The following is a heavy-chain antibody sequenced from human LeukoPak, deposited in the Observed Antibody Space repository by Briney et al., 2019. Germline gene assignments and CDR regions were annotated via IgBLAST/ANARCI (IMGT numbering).Heavy chain of an antibody. D-gene: IGHD3-10*01. CDR3: ARETIWFGKSYFDY. V-gene: IGHV3-20*04. CDR2: INWNSGST. Sequence: GGSLRLSCAASGFTFDDYGMSWVRQAPGKGLEWVSGINWNSGSTGYADSVKGRFTISRDNAKNSLYLQMNSLRAEDTALYYCARETIWFGKSYFDYWGQGALVTVSS. J-gene: IGHJ4*02. CDR1: GFTFDDYG.